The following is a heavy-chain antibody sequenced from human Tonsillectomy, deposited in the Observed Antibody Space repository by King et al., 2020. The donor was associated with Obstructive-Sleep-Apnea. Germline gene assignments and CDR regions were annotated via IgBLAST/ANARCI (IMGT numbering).Heavy chain of an antibody. V-gene: IGHV3-33*06. Sequence: VQLVESGGGVVQPGRSLRLSCAASGFTFSSYGMHGVRQAPGKGLEWVAVIWYDGSNKYYADSVKGRFTISRDNSKNTLYLQMNSLRAEDTAVYYCAKDMEYQLLTDSTIDYWGQGTLAT. CDR3: AKDMEYQLLTDSTIDY. D-gene: IGHD2-2*01. J-gene: IGHJ4*02. CDR2: IWYDGSNK. CDR1: GFTFSSYG.